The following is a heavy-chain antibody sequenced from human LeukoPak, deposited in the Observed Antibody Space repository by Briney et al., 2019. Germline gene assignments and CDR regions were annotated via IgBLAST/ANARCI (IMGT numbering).Heavy chain of an antibody. CDR2: IYTSGST. D-gene: IGHD2-15*01. V-gene: IGHV4-61*02. CDR1: GGSISSGSYY. CDR3: ARGGLAVVAANWFDP. J-gene: IGHJ5*02. Sequence: PSQTLSLTCTVSGGSISSGSYYWIWIRQPAGKGLEWIGRIYTSGSTNYNPSLKSRVTISVDTSKNQFSLKLSSVTAADTAVYYCARGGLAVVAANWFDPWGQGTLVTVSS.